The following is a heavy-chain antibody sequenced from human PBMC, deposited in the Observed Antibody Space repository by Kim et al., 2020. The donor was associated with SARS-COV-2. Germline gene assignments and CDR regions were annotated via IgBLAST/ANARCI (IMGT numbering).Heavy chain of an antibody. Sequence: GGSLRLSCAASGFTFSSYSMNWVRQAPGKGLEWVSSISSSSSYIYYADSVKGRFTISRDNAKNSLYLQMNSLRAEDTAVYYCARDAHGHSSGYDGPPDYWGQGTLVTVSS. J-gene: IGHJ4*02. CDR1: GFTFSSYS. D-gene: IGHD5-12*01. CDR3: ARDAHGHSSGYDGPPDY. V-gene: IGHV3-21*01. CDR2: ISSSSSYI.